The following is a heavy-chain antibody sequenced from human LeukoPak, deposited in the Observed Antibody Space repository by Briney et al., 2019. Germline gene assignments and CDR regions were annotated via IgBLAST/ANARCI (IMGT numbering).Heavy chain of an antibody. V-gene: IGHV1-2*02. J-gene: IGHJ4*02. CDR1: GYIFSNYG. CDR2: INPNSGGT. D-gene: IGHD3-10*01. CDR3: ARDLSELKTSILSLWFGEGLLDY. Sequence: ASVKVSCKASGYIFSNYGISWVRQAPGQGLEWMGWINPNSGGTNYAQKFQGRVTMTRDTSISTAYMELSRLRSDDTAVYYCARDLSELKTSILSLWFGEGLLDYWGQGTLVTVSS.